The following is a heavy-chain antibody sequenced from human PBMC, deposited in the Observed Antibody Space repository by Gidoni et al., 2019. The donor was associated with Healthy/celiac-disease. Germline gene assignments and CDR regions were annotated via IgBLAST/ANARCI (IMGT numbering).Heavy chain of an antibody. CDR1: GFTFGDYA. CDR2: IRSKAYGGTT. J-gene: IGHJ4*02. CDR3: TRLADQYYYDSSGSDYYFDY. V-gene: IGHV3-49*03. D-gene: IGHD3-22*01. Sequence: EVQLVESGGGLVQPGRSLRLYCTASGFTFGDYAMSWFRQAPGKGLEWVGFIRSKAYGGTTEYAASVKGRFTISRDDSKSIAYLQMNSLKTEDTAVYYCTRLADQYYYDSSGSDYYFDYWGQGTLVTVSS.